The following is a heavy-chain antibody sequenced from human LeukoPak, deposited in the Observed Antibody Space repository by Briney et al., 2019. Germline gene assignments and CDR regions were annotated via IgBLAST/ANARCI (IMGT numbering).Heavy chain of an antibody. D-gene: IGHD3-16*01. Sequence: PSETLSLTCTVSGGSISSSSYYWGWIRQPLGKGLEWIGSIYYSGSTYYNPSLKSRVTISVDTSKYQFSLKLSSVTAADTAVYYCARVYDYVWGSPIDYWGQGTLVTVSS. CDR2: IYYSGST. V-gene: IGHV4-39*07. J-gene: IGHJ4*02. CDR1: GGSISSSSYY. CDR3: ARVYDYVWGSPIDY.